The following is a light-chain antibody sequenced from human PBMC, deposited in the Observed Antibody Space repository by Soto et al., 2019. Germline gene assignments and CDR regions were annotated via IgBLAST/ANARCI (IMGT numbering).Light chain of an antibody. CDR1: SSDVGVYNY. CDR3: SSYISSSTIV. V-gene: IGLV2-14*03. J-gene: IGLJ1*01. CDR2: EVS. Sequence: APTQPAPVPRPRGQSSTIACTGTSSDVGVYNYDTWDQLHPGKAPKLMIYEVSYRPSGVSNRFSCCKSGHSASLTIPGLQAEEEADYSCSSYISSSTIVFGTGSKVTGL.